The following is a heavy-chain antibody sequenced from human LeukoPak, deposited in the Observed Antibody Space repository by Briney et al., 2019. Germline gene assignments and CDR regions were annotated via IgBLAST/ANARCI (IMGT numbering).Heavy chain of an antibody. J-gene: IGHJ5*02. V-gene: IGHV4-59*01. CDR1: GGSISSYY. CDR3: ARARVGSRFDP. CDR2: IYYSGST. Sequence: SKTLSLTCTVSGGSISSYYWSWIRQPPGKGLEWIGYIYYSGSTNYNPSLKSRVTISVDTSKNQFSLKLSSVTAADTAVYYCARARVGSRFDPWGQGTLVTVSS. D-gene: IGHD2-15*01.